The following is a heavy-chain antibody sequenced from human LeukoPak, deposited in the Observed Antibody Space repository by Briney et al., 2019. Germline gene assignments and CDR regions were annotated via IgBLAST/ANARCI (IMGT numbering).Heavy chain of an antibody. Sequence: GGSLTLSCAASGFNFNNFAMSWVRQAPGKGLEWLSAMTGPADTTYYAESVKGRFTISRDYSKSMVFLQMNSLRVEDTAIYYCAKGAEIDHWGQGTLVTVSS. V-gene: IGHV3-23*01. CDR3: AKGAEIDH. CDR2: MTGPADTT. CDR1: GFNFNNFA. J-gene: IGHJ4*02.